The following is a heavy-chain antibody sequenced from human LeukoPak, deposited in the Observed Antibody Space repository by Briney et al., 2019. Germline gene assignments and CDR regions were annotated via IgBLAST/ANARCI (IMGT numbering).Heavy chain of an antibody. J-gene: IGHJ3*02. CDR3: AREATMINPDAFDI. D-gene: IGHD3-22*01. CDR1: GFTFSSYS. Sequence: GGXLRLSCAASGFTFSSYSMNWVRQAPGKGLEWVSSISSSSSYIYYTDSVKGRFTISRDNAKNSLYLQMNSLRAEDTAVYYCAREATMINPDAFDIWGQGTMVTVSS. V-gene: IGHV3-21*01. CDR2: ISSSSSYI.